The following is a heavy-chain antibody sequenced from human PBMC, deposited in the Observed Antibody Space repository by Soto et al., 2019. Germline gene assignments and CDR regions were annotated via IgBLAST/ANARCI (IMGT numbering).Heavy chain of an antibody. V-gene: IGHV1-18*01. D-gene: IGHD4-17*01. CDR1: GYAITSDG. CDR3: ATLLRGQNAWYDAFDI. J-gene: IGHJ3*02. CDR2: ISAYNGNT. Sequence: ASVKLACKASGYAITSDGSSRGSQAHRQGLEWMGWISAYNGNTNYAQKLQGRVTMTTDTSTSTAYMELRSLRSDDTAVYYCATLLRGQNAWYDAFDIWGQGTMVTVSS.